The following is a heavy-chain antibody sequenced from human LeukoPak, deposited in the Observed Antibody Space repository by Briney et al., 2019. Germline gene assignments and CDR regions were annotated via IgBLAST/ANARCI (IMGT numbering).Heavy chain of an antibody. CDR3: ARIDSRLGMVSP. CDR2: IDWDDDK. D-gene: IGHD7-27*01. V-gene: IGHV2-70*11. J-gene: IGHJ4*02. CDR1: GFSLSTSGMC. Sequence: SGPTLVNPTQTLTLTCTFSGFSLSTSGMCVSWIRQPPGKALAWLARIDWDDDKYYSTSLKTRLTISKDTSKNQVVLTMTNMDPVDTATYYCARIDSRLGMVSPWGQGTLVTVSS.